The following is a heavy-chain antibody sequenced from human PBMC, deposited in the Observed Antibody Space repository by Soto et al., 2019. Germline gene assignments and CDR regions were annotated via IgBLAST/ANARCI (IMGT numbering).Heavy chain of an antibody. V-gene: IGHV3-53*01. D-gene: IGHD3-10*01. J-gene: IGHJ6*02. CDR3: ARDVGSITLIRGVLNSYYYAMDV. CDR1: WFSVSRAY. Sequence: PVGSLRLSCAASWFSVSRAYMTWARQAPGKGLEWVSVIYSSGSTYYADSVKGRFAISRDSSENIMYLQMNSLRVEDTAVYYCARDVGSITLIRGVLNSYYYAMDVWGQGATVTVS. CDR2: IYSSGST.